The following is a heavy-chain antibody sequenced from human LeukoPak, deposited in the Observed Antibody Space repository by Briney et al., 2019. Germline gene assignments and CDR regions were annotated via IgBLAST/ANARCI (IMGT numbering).Heavy chain of an antibody. J-gene: IGHJ5*02. V-gene: IGHV3-20*04. D-gene: IGHD3-10*01. Sequence: GGSLRLSCAASGFTFDDYGMSWVRQAPGKGLEWVSGINWNGGSTGYADSVKGRFTISRDNAKNSLYLQMNSLRAEDTALYYCARDRGWYYGSGSYHWFDPWGQGTLVIVSS. CDR1: GFTFDDYG. CDR2: INWNGGST. CDR3: ARDRGWYYGSGSYHWFDP.